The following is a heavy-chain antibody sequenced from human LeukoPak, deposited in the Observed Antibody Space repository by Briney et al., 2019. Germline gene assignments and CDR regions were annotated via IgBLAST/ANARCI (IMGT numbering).Heavy chain of an antibody. V-gene: IGHV4-30-2*01. CDR3: ASGSGWYDYYFDY. D-gene: IGHD6-19*01. Sequence: SETLSLTCAVSGGSISSGGYSWSWIRQPPGKGLEWIGYIYHSGSTYYNPSLKSRVTISVDRSKNQFSLKLSSVTAADTAVCYCASGSGWYDYYFDYWGQGTLVTVSS. CDR1: GGSISSGGYS. CDR2: IYHSGST. J-gene: IGHJ4*02.